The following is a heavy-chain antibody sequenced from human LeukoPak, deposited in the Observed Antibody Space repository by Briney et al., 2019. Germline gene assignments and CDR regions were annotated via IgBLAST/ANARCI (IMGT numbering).Heavy chain of an antibody. V-gene: IGHV3-23*01. J-gene: IGHJ4*02. Sequence: PGGSLRLSCAASGFTFSSYVMNWVRQAPGKGLEWVSAISDSGGSTYYADSVKGRFTISRDNSNNTLYLQMNSLRAEDTAVYYCAKDEWDLLGGFDYWGPGTLVTVSS. CDR1: GFTFSSYV. CDR3: AKDEWDLLGGFDY. CDR2: ISDSGGST. D-gene: IGHD1-26*01.